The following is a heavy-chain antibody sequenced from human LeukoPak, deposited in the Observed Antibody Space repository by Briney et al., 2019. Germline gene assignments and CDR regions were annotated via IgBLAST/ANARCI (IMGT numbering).Heavy chain of an antibody. V-gene: IGHV3-74*01. J-gene: IGHJ4*02. CDR1: GNYW. Sequence: GGSLRLSCAASGNYWMHWVRQAPGKGLGWVSHSNSDRRWTSYADSVKDRVTICKDNAKNTVYLQMNSLRAENTAVYYCVSFYETYWGRGTLVTVSS. CDR3: VSFYETY. D-gene: IGHD2/OR15-2a*01. CDR2: SNSDRRWT.